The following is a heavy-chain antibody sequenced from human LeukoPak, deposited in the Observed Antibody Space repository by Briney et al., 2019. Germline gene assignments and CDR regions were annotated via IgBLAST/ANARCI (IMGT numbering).Heavy chain of an antibody. CDR3: ARGRFVYYYDSSGYYGWFDP. CDR2: MNPNSGNT. V-gene: IGHV1-8*02. CDR1: GYTFTSYY. Sequence: ASVKVSCKASGYTFTSYYMHWVRQATGQGLEWMGWMNPNSGNTGYAQKFQGRVTMTRNTSISTAYMELSSLRSEDTAVYYCARGRFVYYYDSSGYYGWFDPWGQGTLVTVSS. D-gene: IGHD3-22*01. J-gene: IGHJ5*02.